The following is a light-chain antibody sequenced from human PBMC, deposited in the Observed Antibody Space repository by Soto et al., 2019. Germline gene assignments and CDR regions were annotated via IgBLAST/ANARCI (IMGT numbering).Light chain of an antibody. J-gene: IGKJ4*01. V-gene: IGKV1-39*01. CDR3: QQSYSTPLT. Sequence: DIQMTESPSALSASLGDRVTITCRASQTISSYVNWYQQRPGKAPNLLISAASNLQSGVPSRFSGSGSGTDFTLTIRSLPPEDFATYYCQQSYSTPLTFGGGTKV. CDR2: AAS. CDR1: QTISSY.